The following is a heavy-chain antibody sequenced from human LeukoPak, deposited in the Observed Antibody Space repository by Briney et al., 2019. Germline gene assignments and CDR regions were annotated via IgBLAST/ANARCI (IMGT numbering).Heavy chain of an antibody. CDR2: INWNGGST. V-gene: IGHV3-20*04. CDR1: GFTFDDYG. Sequence: GGSLRLSCAAPGFTFDDYGMSWVRQAPGKGLEWVSGINWNGGSTGYADPVKGRFTISRDNAKNSLYPQMNSLRAEDTALYYCASIYCSSTSCYDYYMDVWGKGTTVTVSS. D-gene: IGHD2-2*01. J-gene: IGHJ6*03. CDR3: ASIYCSSTSCYDYYMDV.